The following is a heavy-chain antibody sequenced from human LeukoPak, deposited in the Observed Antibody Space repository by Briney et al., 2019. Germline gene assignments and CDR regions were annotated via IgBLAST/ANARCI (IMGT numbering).Heavy chain of an antibody. CDR3: ASYGDFSHNLDY. D-gene: IGHD4-17*01. Sequence: ASVKVSCKASRYTFSGYYVHWVRQAPGQGLEWMGWINANSGVTNYAQNFQGRVTMTRDVSISTVYMELSSLRSDDTAVYYCASYGDFSHNLDYWGQGTLLTVSS. CDR2: INANSGVT. V-gene: IGHV1-2*02. CDR1: RYTFSGYY. J-gene: IGHJ4*02.